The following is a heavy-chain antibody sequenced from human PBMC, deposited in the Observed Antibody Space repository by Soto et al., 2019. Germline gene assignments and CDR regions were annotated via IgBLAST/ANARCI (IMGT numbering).Heavy chain of an antibody. Sequence: QVQLQESGPGLVKPSETLSLTCTVSGGSISSYYWSWIRQPPGKGLEWIGYTYYSGSTNYNPSLKSRVTLSVDMSKNQFSLKLSSVTAADTAVYYCARRYGGNFDYWGQGALGTVSS. CDR2: TYYSGST. CDR3: ARRYGGNFDY. CDR1: GGSISSYY. J-gene: IGHJ4*02. V-gene: IGHV4-59*01. D-gene: IGHD1-26*01.